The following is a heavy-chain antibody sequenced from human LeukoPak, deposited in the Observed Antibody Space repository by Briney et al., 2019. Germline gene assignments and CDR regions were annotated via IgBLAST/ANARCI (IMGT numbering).Heavy chain of an antibody. CDR3: ARGQIRGLGGNLGD. CDR1: GGSFSAYY. J-gene: IGHJ4*02. D-gene: IGHD3-16*01. CDR2: INHSGST. Sequence: SETLSLTCAVYGGSFSAYYWNWIRQPLGKGLEWIGEINHSGSTNYNPSLKSRVTISVDTSKNQFSLKLSSVTAADTAVYYCARGQIRGLGGNLGDWGQGTLVTVSS. V-gene: IGHV4-34*01.